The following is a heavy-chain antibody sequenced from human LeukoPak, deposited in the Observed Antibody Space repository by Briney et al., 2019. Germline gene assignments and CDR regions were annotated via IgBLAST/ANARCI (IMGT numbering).Heavy chain of an antibody. CDR2: VDFRSSNI. V-gene: IGHV3-21*01. D-gene: IGHD6-13*01. Sequence: GGSLRLSCAASGFTFSSYNMNWVRQAPGKGLEWVSSVDFRSSNIYYADSVKGRFTISRDNAKNSLYLQMNSLRAEDTAVYYCARGNSFDYWGQGTLVTVSS. CDR3: ARGNSFDY. CDR1: GFTFSSYN. J-gene: IGHJ4*02.